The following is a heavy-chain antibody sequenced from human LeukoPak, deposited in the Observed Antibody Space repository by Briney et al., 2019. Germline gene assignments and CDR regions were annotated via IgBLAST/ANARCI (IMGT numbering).Heavy chain of an antibody. V-gene: IGHV1-18*01. Sequence: ASVKVSCKASGYTFTSYGITWVRQAPGQGLEWMGWISAHDGTTNYALKLQGRVSMTTDTSTNTAYMELSSLRSEDTAVYYCASRSLYGSAPWGYGMDVWGQGTTVTVSS. CDR2: ISAHDGTT. CDR1: GYTFTSYG. D-gene: IGHD3-10*01. CDR3: ASRSLYGSAPWGYGMDV. J-gene: IGHJ6*02.